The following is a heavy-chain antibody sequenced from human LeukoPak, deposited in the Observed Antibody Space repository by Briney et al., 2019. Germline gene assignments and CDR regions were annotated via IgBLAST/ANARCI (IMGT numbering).Heavy chain of an antibody. CDR2: IDYNGST. Sequence: PSETLSLTCTVSGGSVSSGTYFLNWIRQPPGKGLEWIGYIDYNGSTNYNPSLKSRVIISVDTSKNQFPLKLSSVTPTDTAVYYCARGIGWLTDHWGQGTLVTVSS. CDR1: GGSVSSGTYF. V-gene: IGHV4-61*01. CDR3: ARGIGWLTDH. D-gene: IGHD6-19*01. J-gene: IGHJ4*02.